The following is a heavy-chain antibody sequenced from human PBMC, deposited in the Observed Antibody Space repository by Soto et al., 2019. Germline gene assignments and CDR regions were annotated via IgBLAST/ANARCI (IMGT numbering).Heavy chain of an antibody. J-gene: IGHJ4*02. Sequence: SVKVSCKASGGTFSSYAISWVRQAPGQGLEWMGGIIPIFGTANYAQKFQGRVTITADESISTAYLQWSSLKASDTAMYYCARPFRGYSYGSFDYWGQGTLVTVSS. V-gene: IGHV1-69*13. CDR1: GGTFSSYA. CDR2: IIPIFGTA. D-gene: IGHD5-18*01. CDR3: ARPFRGYSYGSFDY.